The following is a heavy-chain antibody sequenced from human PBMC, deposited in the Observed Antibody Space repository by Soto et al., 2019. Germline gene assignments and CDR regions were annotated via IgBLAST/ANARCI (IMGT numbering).Heavy chain of an antibody. CDR2: IYWNDDK. D-gene: IGHD6-13*01. J-gene: IGHJ6*02. Sequence: SGPTLVNPTQTLTLTCTFSGFSLSTSGVGVGWIRQPPGKALEWLALIYWNDDKRYSPSLKSRLTITKDTPKNQVVLTMTNMDPVDTATYYCAHRREPLGIAAKDYYYGMDVWGQGSTVTVSS. CDR3: AHRREPLGIAAKDYYYGMDV. CDR1: GFSLSTSGVG. V-gene: IGHV2-5*01.